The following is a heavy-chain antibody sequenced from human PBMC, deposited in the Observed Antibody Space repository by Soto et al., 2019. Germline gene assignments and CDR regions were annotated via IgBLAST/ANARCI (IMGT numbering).Heavy chain of an antibody. CDR1: GFTFSSYA. CDR2: IQSDGRDE. CDR3: VKEISDPGCRGGGCQRTFHH. J-gene: IGHJ4*02. D-gene: IGHD2-15*01. V-gene: IGHV3-30*18. Sequence: QVLLVESGGGVVQPGRSLRLSCAASGFTFSSYALHWVRQSPGKGLEWVAFIQSDGRDEYYADSVRGRFTISRDNSKNTLSLEMNSLAPEDTAVYYCVKEISDPGCRGGGCQRTFHHWGTGNLVTVSS.